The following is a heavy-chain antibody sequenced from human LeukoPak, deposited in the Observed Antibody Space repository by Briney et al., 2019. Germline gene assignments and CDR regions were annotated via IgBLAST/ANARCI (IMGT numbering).Heavy chain of an antibody. V-gene: IGHV3-21*01. D-gene: IGHD1-26*01. Sequence: GGSLRLSCAASGFTFSSYSMNWVRQAPGEGLEWVSSISSSSSYIYYADSVKGRFTISRDNAKNSLYLQMNSLRAEDTAVYYCASLTDIEAGAVRYWGQGTLVTVSS. CDR1: GFTFSSYS. CDR3: ASLTDIEAGAVRY. CDR2: ISSSSSYI. J-gene: IGHJ4*02.